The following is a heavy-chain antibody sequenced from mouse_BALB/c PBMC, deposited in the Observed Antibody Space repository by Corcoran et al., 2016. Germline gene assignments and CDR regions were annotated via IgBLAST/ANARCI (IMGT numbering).Heavy chain of an antibody. CDR1: GYTFTNYG. Sequence: QIQLVQSGPELKKTGETVKISCKASGYTFTNYGMNWVKQAPGKGLKWMGWINTYTGEQTYADDFKGRFAVSLETSASTAYLQINNLKNEDMATYFCAREPYAMDYWGQGTSVTVSS. V-gene: IGHV9-1*02. CDR3: AREPYAMDY. CDR2: INTYTGEQ. J-gene: IGHJ4*01.